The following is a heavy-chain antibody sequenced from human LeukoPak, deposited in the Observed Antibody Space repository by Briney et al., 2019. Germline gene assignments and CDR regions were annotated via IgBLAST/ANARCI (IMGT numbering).Heavy chain of an antibody. D-gene: IGHD6-13*01. CDR2: INHSGST. CDR3: ARVPVRSSWYSGRWFDP. J-gene: IGHJ5*02. V-gene: IGHV4-34*01. Sequence: PSETLSLTCAVDGGSFSGYYWSWIRQPPGKGLEWIGEINHSGSTNYNPSLKSRVTISVDTSKTQFSLKLSSVTAADTAVYYCARVPVRSSWYSGRWFDPWGQGTLVTVSS. CDR1: GGSFSGYY.